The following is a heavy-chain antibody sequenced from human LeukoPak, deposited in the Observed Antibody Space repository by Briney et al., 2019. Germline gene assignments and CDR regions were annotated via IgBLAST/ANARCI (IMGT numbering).Heavy chain of an antibody. CDR3: AKGPYCSSSSCYTIGSFDF. CDR1: GFTFSSHA. J-gene: IGHJ4*02. D-gene: IGHD2-2*02. V-gene: IGHV3-23*01. CDR2: ISGSGGSI. Sequence: GGSLRLSCAASGFTFSSHAMSWVRQAPGKGLEWVSAISGSGGSIYYADSVKGRFTISRDNSKNTVYLQMNSLRAEDTALYYCAKGPYCSSSSCYTIGSFDFWGQGTLVTVSS.